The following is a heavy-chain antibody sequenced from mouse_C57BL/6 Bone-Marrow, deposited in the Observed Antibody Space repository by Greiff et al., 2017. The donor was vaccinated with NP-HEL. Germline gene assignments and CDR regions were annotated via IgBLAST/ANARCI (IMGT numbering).Heavy chain of an antibody. J-gene: IGHJ3*01. CDR3: ARLPAWFAY. CDR2: ISSGGSYS. CDR1: GFTFSSYG. Sequence: EVQLVESGGDLVKPGGSLKLSCAASGFTFSSYGMSWVRQTPDKRLEWVATISSGGSYSYYPDSVKGRFTLSRDNAKNTLYLHMSSRKSEYTAMYYCARLPAWFAYWGQGTLVTVSA. V-gene: IGHV5-6*01.